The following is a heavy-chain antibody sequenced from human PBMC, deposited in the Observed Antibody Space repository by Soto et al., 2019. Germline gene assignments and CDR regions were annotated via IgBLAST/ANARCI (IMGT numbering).Heavy chain of an antibody. Sequence: GGSLRLSYAASGFTFSSYAMHWVRQAPGKGLEWVAVISYDGSNKYYADSVKGRFTISRDNSKNTLYLQMNSLRAEDTAVYYCARSGTVGVVVITTGYYYGMDVWGQGTTVTVSS. D-gene: IGHD3-22*01. V-gene: IGHV3-30-3*01. CDR1: GFTFSSYA. CDR3: ARSGTVGVVVITTGYYYGMDV. CDR2: ISYDGSNK. J-gene: IGHJ6*02.